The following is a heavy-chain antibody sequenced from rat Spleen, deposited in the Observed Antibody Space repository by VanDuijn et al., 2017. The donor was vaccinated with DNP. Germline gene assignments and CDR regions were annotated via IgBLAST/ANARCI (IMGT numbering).Heavy chain of an antibody. V-gene: IGHV2-72*01. CDR2: IWTDGNT. CDR1: GFSLTTNG. J-gene: IGHJ2*01. CDR3: VREGRSHGDF. Sequence: QVQLKESGPGLMQPSETLSLTCTVSGFSLTTNGVGWVRQPLGKGLMWMGTIWTDGNTNYNSAVQSRLSISRETSKSQVFLKMNRLQTEDTATYYGVREGRSHGDFWGQGVMVTVSS. D-gene: IGHD1-11*01.